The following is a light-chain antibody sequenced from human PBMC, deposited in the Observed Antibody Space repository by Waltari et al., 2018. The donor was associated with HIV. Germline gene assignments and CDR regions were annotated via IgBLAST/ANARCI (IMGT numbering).Light chain of an antibody. CDR1: QNIRSN. J-gene: IGKJ2*01. CDR3: QQYGASPHT. CDR2: STS. Sequence: EIVLTQSPATLSLRPGDTATLSCRASQNIRSNFAWLQQRPGLAPRLGVHSTSTRATGTPARFCGRGSGTDFTLTITALEPEDSAVYHCQQYGASPHTFGQGTKLEIE. V-gene: IGKV3-15*01.